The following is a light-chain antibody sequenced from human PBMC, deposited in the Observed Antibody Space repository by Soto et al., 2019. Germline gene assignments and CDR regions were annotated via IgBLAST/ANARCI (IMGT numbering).Light chain of an antibody. CDR2: DGT. V-gene: IGLV2-23*01. Sequence: QSALTQPASVSGSPGQSITMSCTGTRNDVGGYNLVSWYQQYPGKAPKLMIYDGTKRPSGVSNRFSGSKSGNTASLTISGLQAEDEADYYCSSYAGSSNSVVFGGGTKLTVL. CDR3: SSYAGSSNSVV. J-gene: IGLJ2*01. CDR1: RNDVGGYNL.